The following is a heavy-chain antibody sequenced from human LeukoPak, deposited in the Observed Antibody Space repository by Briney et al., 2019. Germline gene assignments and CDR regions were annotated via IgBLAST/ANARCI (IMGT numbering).Heavy chain of an antibody. CDR2: IYYSGST. J-gene: IGHJ3*02. V-gene: IGHV4-59*01. Sequence: PSETLSLTCTVSGGSISSYYWSWIRQPPGKGLEWIGYIYYSGSTNYNPSLKSRVTISVDTSKNQFSLKPSSVTAADTAVYYCATTTVDDAFDIWGQGTMVTVSS. D-gene: IGHD4-11*01. CDR1: GGSISSYY. CDR3: ATTTVDDAFDI.